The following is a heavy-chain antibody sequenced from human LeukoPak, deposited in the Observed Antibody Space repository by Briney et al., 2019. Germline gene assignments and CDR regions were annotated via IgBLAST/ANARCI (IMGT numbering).Heavy chain of an antibody. CDR3: ARQVRGGYRYTWGAPYYYGMDV. D-gene: IGHD3-16*02. J-gene: IGHJ6*02. Sequence: PGGSLRLSCAASGFTFSSYAMSWVRQPPGKGLEWIGEINHSGSTNYNPSLKSRVTISVDTSKNQFSLKLSSVTAADTAVYYCARQVRGGYRYTWGAPYYYGMDVWGQGTTVTVSS. V-gene: IGHV4-34*01. CDR1: GFTFSSYA. CDR2: INHSGST.